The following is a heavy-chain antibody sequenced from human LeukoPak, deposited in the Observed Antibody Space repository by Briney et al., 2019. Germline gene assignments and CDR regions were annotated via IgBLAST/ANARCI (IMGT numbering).Heavy chain of an antibody. CDR1: GFTFTSYW. Sequence: GGSLRLSCAASGFTFTSYWMSWVRQAPGKGLEWVANIKQDGSEEHYVDSVKGRLTIARDNAKNSLYMQMTSLSAEATALYYCARWVHRRGGAFDIWGQGTMVTVSS. CDR3: ARWVHRRGGAFDI. J-gene: IGHJ3*02. V-gene: IGHV3-7*02. D-gene: IGHD3-16*01. CDR2: IKQDGSEE.